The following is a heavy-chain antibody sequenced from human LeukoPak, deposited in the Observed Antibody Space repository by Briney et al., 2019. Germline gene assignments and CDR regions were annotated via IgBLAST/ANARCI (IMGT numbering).Heavy chain of an antibody. CDR2: IYPGDSDT. CDR1: GYSFTNYW. D-gene: IGHD5-24*01. CDR3: ARLELDGYYYWDYFDY. V-gene: IGHV5-51*01. J-gene: IGHJ4*02. Sequence: GESLKICCKGSGYSFTNYWIGWVRQMPGKGLEWMGIIYPGDSDTRYSPSFQGQVTISADKSISTAYLQWSSLKASDTAMYYCARLELDGYYYWDYFDYWGQGTLVTVSS.